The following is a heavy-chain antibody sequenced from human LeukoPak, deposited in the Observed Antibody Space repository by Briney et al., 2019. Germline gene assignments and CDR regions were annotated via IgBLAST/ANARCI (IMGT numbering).Heavy chain of an antibody. D-gene: IGHD2-15*01. CDR3: AKARQVVLSWAPVGGGFDY. V-gene: IGHV3-30*02. CDR1: GFTFSSYG. Sequence: GGSLRLSCAASGFTFSSYGMHWVRQAPGKGLEWVAFIRYDGSNKYYADSVKGRFTISRDNSKNTLYLQMNSLRAEDTAVYYCAKARQVVLSWAPVGGGFDYWGQGTLVTVSS. CDR2: IRYDGSNK. J-gene: IGHJ4*02.